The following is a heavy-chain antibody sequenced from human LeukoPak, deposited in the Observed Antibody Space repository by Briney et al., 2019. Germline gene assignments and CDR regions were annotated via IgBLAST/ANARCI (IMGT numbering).Heavy chain of an antibody. D-gene: IGHD5-24*01. J-gene: IGHJ4*02. CDR2: IYHSGST. Sequence: TSETLSLTCTVSGYSISSGYYWGWIRQPPGKGLEWIGSIYHSGSTYYNPSLKSRVTISVDTSKNEFSLNLNSVTAADTAVYYCARGWLEQLFDSWGQGTLVTVSS. CDR1: GYSISSGYY. V-gene: IGHV4-38-2*02. CDR3: ARGWLEQLFDS.